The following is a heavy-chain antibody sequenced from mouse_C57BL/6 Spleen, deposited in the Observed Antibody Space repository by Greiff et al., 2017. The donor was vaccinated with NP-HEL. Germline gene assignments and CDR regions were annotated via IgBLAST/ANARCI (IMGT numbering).Heavy chain of an antibody. V-gene: IGHV1-15*01. Sequence: QVQLQQSGAELVRPGASVTLSCKASGYTFTDYEMHWVKQTPVHGLEWIGAIDPETGGTAYNQKFKGKAILTADKSSSTAYMELRSLTSEDSAVYYCTRRGYDERDYYAMDYWGQGTSVTVSS. CDR2: IDPETGGT. CDR1: GYTFTDYE. J-gene: IGHJ4*01. CDR3: TRRGYDERDYYAMDY. D-gene: IGHD2-2*01.